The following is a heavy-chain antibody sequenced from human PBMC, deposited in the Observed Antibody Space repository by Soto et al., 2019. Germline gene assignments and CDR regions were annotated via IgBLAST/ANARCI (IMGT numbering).Heavy chain of an antibody. CDR1: GFTFSSYA. Sequence: GGSLRLSCAASGFTFSSYAMSWVRQAPGKGLEWVSAISGSGGSTYYADSVKGRFTISRDNSKNTLYLQMNSLRAEDTAVYYCAKGSGYYYASSGPIRAFDIWGQGTMVTVSS. J-gene: IGHJ3*02. V-gene: IGHV3-23*01. CDR3: AKGSGYYYASSGPIRAFDI. D-gene: IGHD3-22*01. CDR2: ISGSGGST.